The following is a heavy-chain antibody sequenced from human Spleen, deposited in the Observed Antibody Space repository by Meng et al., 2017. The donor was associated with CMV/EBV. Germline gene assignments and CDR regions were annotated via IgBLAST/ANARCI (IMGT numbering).Heavy chain of an antibody. CDR1: GYTFTGYY. V-gene: IGHV1-2*02. J-gene: IGHJ4*02. CDR3: ARQGPEEMATIAYYFDS. Sequence: ASVKVSCKASGYTFTGYYMHWVRQAPGQGLEWMGWINPNSGGTNYAQKFQGRVTMTRDTSISTAYMELSRLRSDDTAFYYCARQGPEEMATIAYYFDSWGQGTLVTVSS. CDR2: INPNSGGT. D-gene: IGHD5-24*01.